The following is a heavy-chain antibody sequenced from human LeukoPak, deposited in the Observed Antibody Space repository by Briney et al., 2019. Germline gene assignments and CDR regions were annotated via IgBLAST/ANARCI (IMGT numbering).Heavy chain of an antibody. CDR3: VRDGGSGIDY. CDR2: IWYDESVK. CDR1: GFIFSSYG. J-gene: IGHJ4*02. D-gene: IGHD3-10*01. V-gene: IGHV3-33*01. Sequence: GGSLRLSCAASGFIFSSYGMHWVRQGPGKGLEWVAVIWYDESVKKYADPVKGRFTISRDTSKNTLYLQVNSLRDEDTAMYYCVRDGGSGIDYWGQGTLVTVSS.